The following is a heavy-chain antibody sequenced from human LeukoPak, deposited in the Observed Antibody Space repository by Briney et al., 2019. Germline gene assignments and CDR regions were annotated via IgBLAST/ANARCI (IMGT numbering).Heavy chain of an antibody. CDR1: GGTFSSYA. V-gene: IGHV1-69*13. J-gene: IGHJ4*02. CDR2: IIPIFNTP. D-gene: IGHD3-10*01. CDR3: ARAGYGSGSSHLDY. Sequence: SVKVSCKASGGTFSSYAISWVRQAPGQGLEWMGGIIPIFNTPNSGQKFQGRVTITADESTSTAYLELSSLRSEDTAVYYCARAGYGSGSSHLDYWGQGTLVTVSS.